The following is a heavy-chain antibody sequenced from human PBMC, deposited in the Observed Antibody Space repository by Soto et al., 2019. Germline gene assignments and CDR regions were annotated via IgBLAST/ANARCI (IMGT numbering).Heavy chain of an antibody. Sequence: ESGGGLVQPGRSLRLSCATSGFTFDDYAIQWVRQAPGKGLEWVSGISWNSGSIGYADSVKGRFTISRDNAKNSLYLQMNSLRPEDTALYYCAKATAYSVYDSLDYWGQGTLVTVSS. D-gene: IGHD5-12*01. J-gene: IGHJ4*02. CDR1: GFTFDDYA. CDR3: AKATAYSVYDSLDY. V-gene: IGHV3-9*01. CDR2: ISWNSGSI.